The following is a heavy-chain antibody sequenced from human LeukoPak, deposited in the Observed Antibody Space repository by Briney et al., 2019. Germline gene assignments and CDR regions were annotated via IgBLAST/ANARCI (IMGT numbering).Heavy chain of an antibody. CDR2: ISYDGSNK. J-gene: IGHJ5*02. CDR3: AKDHPLDP. Sequence: GGSLRLSCAAPGFTFSSYAMHWVRQAPGKGLEWVAVISYDGSNKYYADSVKGRFTISRDNSKNTLYLQMNSLRAEDTAVYYCAKDHPLDPWGQGTLVTVSS. V-gene: IGHV3-30*04. CDR1: GFTFSSYA.